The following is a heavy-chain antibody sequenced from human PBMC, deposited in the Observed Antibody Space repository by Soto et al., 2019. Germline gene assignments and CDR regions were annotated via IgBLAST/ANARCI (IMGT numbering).Heavy chain of an antibody. CDR3: ARQRSGSQYYGLDV. CDR1: GDSVSSNSGA. J-gene: IGHJ6*02. V-gene: IGHV6-1*01. Sequence: QVQLQQSGARLVKPSQTLSLTCAISGDSVSSNSGAWNWIRQSPSRGLEWLGRTYYRSKWYNDYAVSVKSRISINPDTSKNEFSLQLSSVNPEDTAVYYCARQRSGSQYYGLDVWGQGTTVTVSS. CDR2: TYYRSKWYN. D-gene: IGHD3-10*01.